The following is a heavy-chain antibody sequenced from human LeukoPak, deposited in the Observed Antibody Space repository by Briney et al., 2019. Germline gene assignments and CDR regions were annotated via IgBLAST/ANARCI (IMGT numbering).Heavy chain of an antibody. J-gene: IGHJ4*02. Sequence: GGSLRLSCAASGFTFSSYVMSWVRQAPGKGLEWVSAISGSGGSTYYADSVKGRFTISRDNSKNTLYMQMNSLGAEDTAVYYCARAPTLADLDYWGQGTLVTVSS. CDR1: GFTFSSYV. D-gene: IGHD6-19*01. CDR2: ISGSGGST. CDR3: ARAPTLADLDY. V-gene: IGHV3-23*01.